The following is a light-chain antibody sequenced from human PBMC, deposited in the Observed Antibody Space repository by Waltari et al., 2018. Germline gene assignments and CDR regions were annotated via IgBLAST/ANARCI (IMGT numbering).Light chain of an antibody. CDR2: DVS. CDR3: SSYTSSSTFV. Sequence: QSALTQPASVSGSPGQSITISCTGTSSDVGGYSAVSWYQQHPGKAPKLMLYDVSKRPSWVSNRFSGSKSGNTASLTISGLQAEDEADYYCSSYTSSSTFVFGGGTKLTVL. V-gene: IGLV2-14*01. CDR1: SSDVGGYSA. J-gene: IGLJ3*02.